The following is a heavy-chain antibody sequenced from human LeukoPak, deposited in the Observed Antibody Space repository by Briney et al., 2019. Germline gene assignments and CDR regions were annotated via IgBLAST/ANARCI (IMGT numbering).Heavy chain of an antibody. Sequence: GGSLRLSCAASGFSFITYGIHWVRQAPGKGLEWVAFIRYDGSNRFYADSVRGRFTISRDNSKNTVYLQMNSLRADDTAVYYCAKVYPIYQLPHYYFDYWGQGTLVTVSS. D-gene: IGHD2-2*01. CDR1: GFSFITYG. J-gene: IGHJ4*02. V-gene: IGHV3-30*02. CDR2: IRYDGSNR. CDR3: AKVYPIYQLPHYYFDY.